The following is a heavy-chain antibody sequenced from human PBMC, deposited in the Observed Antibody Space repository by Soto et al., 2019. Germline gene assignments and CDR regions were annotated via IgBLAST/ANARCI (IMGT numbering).Heavy chain of an antibody. Sequence: QVQLQESGPGLVKPSQTLSLICTVSGDSVISGDTYLNWSRQHPERGMEWMGYINYRGTTNYQPAVKSRILISVDTSANQFSLRLTSVTAADTAVYYCARDAPGVAPLWGQGALVTVSS. CDR1: GDSVISGDTY. CDR3: ARDAPGVAPL. J-gene: IGHJ4*02. CDR2: INYRGTT. D-gene: IGHD2-15*01. V-gene: IGHV4-31*03.